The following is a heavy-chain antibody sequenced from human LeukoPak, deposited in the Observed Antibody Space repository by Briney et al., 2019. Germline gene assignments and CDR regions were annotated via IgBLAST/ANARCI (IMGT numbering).Heavy chain of an antibody. CDR1: GYSFTSYW. D-gene: IGHD6-19*01. J-gene: IGHJ3*02. V-gene: IGHV5-51*01. CDR2: IYPGDSDT. CDR3: ARPRIAVAGKLDAFDI. Sequence: GGSLKISCKGSGYSFTSYWIGWVRQMPGKGLEWMGIIYPGDSDTRYSPSFQGQVTISADKSISTAYLQWSSLKASDTAMYYCARPRIAVAGKLDAFDIWGQGTMVTVSS.